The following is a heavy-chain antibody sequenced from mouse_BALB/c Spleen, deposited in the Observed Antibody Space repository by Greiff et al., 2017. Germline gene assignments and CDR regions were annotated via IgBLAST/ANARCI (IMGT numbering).Heavy chain of an antibody. D-gene: IGHD2-4*01. CDR3: AAMITTRNY. V-gene: IGHV3-2*02. Sequence: EVKLQESGPGLVKPSQSLSLTCTVTGYSITSDYAWNWIRQFPGNKLEWMGYISYSGSTSYNPSLKSRISITRDTSKNQFFLQLNSVTTEDTATYYCAAMITTRNYWGQGTTLTVSS. CDR1: GYSITSDYA. J-gene: IGHJ2*01. CDR2: ISYSGST.